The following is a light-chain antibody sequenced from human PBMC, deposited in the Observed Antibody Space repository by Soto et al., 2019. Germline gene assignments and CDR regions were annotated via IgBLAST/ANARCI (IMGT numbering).Light chain of an antibody. CDR1: SSDVGSYNL. CDR2: GVN. V-gene: IGLV2-23*02. Sequence: QSALTQPASVAGSPGQSITISCTGTSSDVGSYNLVSWYQQHPGKAPKLMIYGVNKRPSGVSNRFSGSKSGNTASLTISGVQAEDEADYYCCSYAGISTFYVFGTGTKVTV. CDR3: CSYAGISTFYV. J-gene: IGLJ1*01.